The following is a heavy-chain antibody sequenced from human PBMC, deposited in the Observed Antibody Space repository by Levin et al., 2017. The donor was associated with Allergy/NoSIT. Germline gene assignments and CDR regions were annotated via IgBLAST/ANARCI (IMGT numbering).Heavy chain of an antibody. D-gene: IGHD6-6*01. J-gene: IGHJ4*02. CDR1: GGSFSGYY. CDR3: AREEYSSFYFDY. CDR2: INHSGST. Sequence: SCAVYGGSFSGYYWSWIRQPPGKGLEWIGEINHSGSTNYNPSLKSRVTISVDTSKNQFSLKLSSVTAADTAVYYCAREEYSSFYFDYWGQGTLVTVSS. V-gene: IGHV4-34*01.